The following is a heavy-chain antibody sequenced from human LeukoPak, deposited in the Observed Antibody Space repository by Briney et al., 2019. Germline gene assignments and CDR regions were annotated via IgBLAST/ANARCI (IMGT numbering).Heavy chain of an antibody. Sequence: SETLSLTCTVSGASISNYYWSWIRQPPGKGLEWIGYIYYSGSTNSNPSLKSRVIISVDTSKNQFSLKLSSVTAADTAVYYCARSPVSYDSSGSRIRPPRPMSLDFDYWGQGTLVTVSS. V-gene: IGHV4-59*08. J-gene: IGHJ4*02. CDR2: IYYSGST. CDR3: ARSPVSYDSSGSRIRPPRPMSLDFDY. CDR1: GASISNYY. D-gene: IGHD3-22*01.